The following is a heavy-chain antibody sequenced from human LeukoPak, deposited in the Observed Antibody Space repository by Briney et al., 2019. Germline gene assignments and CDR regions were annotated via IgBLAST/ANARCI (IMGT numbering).Heavy chain of an antibody. V-gene: IGHV4-30-2*01. D-gene: IGHD3-10*01. CDR1: GGSISRSPYY. CDR2: IYHSGST. J-gene: IGHJ4*02. CDR3: ASANPMVRGVSDYIDS. Sequence: SETLSLTCIVSGGSISRSPYYWTWIRQPPGKGLEWIGYIYHSGSTYYNPSLESRITISVDRSKNQFSLKLTSVTAADTAVYYCASANPMVRGVSDYIDSWGQGTLVTVSS.